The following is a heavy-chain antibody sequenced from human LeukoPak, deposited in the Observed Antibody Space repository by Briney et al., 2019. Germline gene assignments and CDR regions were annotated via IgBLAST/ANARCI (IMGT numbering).Heavy chain of an antibody. V-gene: IGHV3-23*01. J-gene: IGHJ6*02. CDR1: GFTFSSYA. Sequence: PGGSLRLSCAASGFTFSSYAMSWVRQAPGKGLEWVSAISGSGGSTYYADSVKGWFTISRDNSKNTLYLQMNSLRAEDTAVYYCAKGLGYSSSWTQYYYYYYGMDVWGQGTTVTVSS. D-gene: IGHD6-13*01. CDR3: AKGLGYSSSWTQYYYYYYGMDV. CDR2: ISGSGGST.